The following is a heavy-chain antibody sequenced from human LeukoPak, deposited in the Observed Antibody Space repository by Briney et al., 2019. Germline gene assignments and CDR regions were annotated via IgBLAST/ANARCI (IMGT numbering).Heavy chain of an antibody. J-gene: IGHJ4*02. Sequence: GGSLRLSCAASGFTVSSNYMSWVRQAPGKGLEWVSVIYSGGSTYYADSVKGRLTISRDNSKNTLYLQMNSLRAEDTAVYYCASGEGYSYGFDYWGQGTLVTVSS. V-gene: IGHV3-66*01. D-gene: IGHD5-18*01. CDR3: ASGEGYSYGFDY. CDR1: GFTVSSNY. CDR2: IYSGGST.